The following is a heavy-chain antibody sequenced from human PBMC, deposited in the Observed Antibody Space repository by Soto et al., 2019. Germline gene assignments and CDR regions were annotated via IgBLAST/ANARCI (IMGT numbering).Heavy chain of an antibody. CDR2: IWYDGSNK. D-gene: IGHD4-17*01. J-gene: IGHJ2*01. CDR1: GFTFSSYG. CDR3: ARDPHYGDSPLWYFDL. V-gene: IGHV3-33*01. Sequence: QVQLVESGGGVVPPGRSLRLSCAASGFTFSSYGMHWVRQAPGKGLEWVAVIWYDGSNKYYADSVKGRFTISRDNSKNTLYLQMNSLRAEDTAVYYCARDPHYGDSPLWYFDLWGRGTLVTVSS.